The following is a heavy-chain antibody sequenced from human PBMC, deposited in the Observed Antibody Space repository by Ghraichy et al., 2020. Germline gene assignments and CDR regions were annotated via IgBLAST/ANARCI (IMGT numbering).Heavy chain of an antibody. D-gene: IGHD1-14*01. CDR2: IYSGGST. J-gene: IGHJ2*01. Sequence: GGSLRLSCAASGFTVSSNYMSWVRQAPGKGLEWVSVIYSGGSTYYADSVKGRFTISRDNSKNTLYLQMNSLRAEDTAVYYCARVSRYPSWYFDLWGRGTLVTVSS. CDR3: ARVSRYPSWYFDL. CDR1: GFTVSSNY. V-gene: IGHV3-53*01.